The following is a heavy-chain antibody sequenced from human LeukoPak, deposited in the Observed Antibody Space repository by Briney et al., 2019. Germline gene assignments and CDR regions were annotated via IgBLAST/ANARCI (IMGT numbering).Heavy chain of an antibody. V-gene: IGHV3-11*04. CDR2: ISSSGSTI. J-gene: IGHJ4*02. D-gene: IGHD6-13*01. Sequence: GGSLRLPCAASGFTFSDYYMSWIRQAPGKGLEWVSYISSSGSTIYYAASVKGRFTISRDNAKNSLYLQMNSLRAEDTAVYYCARADKAAPFDYWGQGTLVTGSS. CDR3: ARADKAAPFDY. CDR1: GFTFSDYY.